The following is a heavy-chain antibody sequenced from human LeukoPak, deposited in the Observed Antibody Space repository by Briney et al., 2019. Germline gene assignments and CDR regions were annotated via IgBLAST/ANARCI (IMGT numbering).Heavy chain of an antibody. CDR1: GYSFASYD. CDR3: ARGAIMYYYGSGSYYNLFDY. CDR2: MNPNSGNT. V-gene: IGHV1-8*01. J-gene: IGHJ4*02. Sequence: GASVKVSCKASGYSFASYDINWVRQATGQGLEWMGWMNPNSGNTGYAQKFQGRVTMTRNTSINTAYMELSSLRSEDTAVYYCARGAIMYYYGSGSYYNLFDYWSQGTLVTVSS. D-gene: IGHD3-10*01.